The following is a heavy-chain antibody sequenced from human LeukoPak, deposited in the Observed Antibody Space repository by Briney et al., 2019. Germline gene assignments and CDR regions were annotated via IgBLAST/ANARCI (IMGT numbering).Heavy chain of an antibody. CDR1: GGSITSRDHY. CDR3: ARQVSGLSLYYFDY. V-gene: IGHV4-39*01. Sequence: SETLSLTCTVSGGSITSRDHYWGWIRQPPGKRPQWIGSIYFSGSTDYNSSLKSRVTISVDTSRNQFSLKLRSVTAADTAVYYCARQVSGLSLYYFDYWGQGTLITVSS. D-gene: IGHD6-19*01. J-gene: IGHJ4*02. CDR2: IYFSGST.